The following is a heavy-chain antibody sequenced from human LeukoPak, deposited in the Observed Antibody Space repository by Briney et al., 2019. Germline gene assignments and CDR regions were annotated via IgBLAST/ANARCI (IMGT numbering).Heavy chain of an antibody. J-gene: IGHJ5*02. D-gene: IGHD4-17*01. CDR3: ARECTVTTVGGSFDWFDP. CDR2: IYYSGST. Sequence: SQTLSLTCIVSGGSISSGDYYWSWIRQPPGKGLEWIGYIYYSGSTYYNPSLKSRVTISVDTSKNQFSLKLSSVTAADTAVYYCARECTVTTVGGSFDWFDPWGQGTLVTVSS. CDR1: GGSISSGDYY. V-gene: IGHV4-30-4*08.